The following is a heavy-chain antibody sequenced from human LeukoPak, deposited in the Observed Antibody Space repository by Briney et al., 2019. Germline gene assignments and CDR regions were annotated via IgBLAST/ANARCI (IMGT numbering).Heavy chain of an antibody. CDR3: ARVEMAAAGTSFDY. Sequence: GGSLRLSCVVSGFTFNRCWMNWVRQAARKGLEWVAYIRSTSSTIYYADSVKGRFTISRDNAKNSLYLQMNCLRADDTAVYYCARVEMAAAGTSFDYWGQGTLVTVSS. J-gene: IGHJ4*02. D-gene: IGHD6-13*01. CDR2: IRSTSSTI. CDR1: GFTFNRCW. V-gene: IGHV3-48*01.